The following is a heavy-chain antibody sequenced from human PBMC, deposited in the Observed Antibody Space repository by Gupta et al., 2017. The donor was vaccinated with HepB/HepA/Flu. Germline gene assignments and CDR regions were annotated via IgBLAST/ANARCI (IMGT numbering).Heavy chain of an antibody. CDR2: INGDGSIT. J-gene: IGHJ4*02. CDR3: ARDGRDYNHFDY. V-gene: IGHV3-74*01. Sequence: EVLLVESGRGLVQPGGSLRLSCAASGFTFSSYWMHWVRQVPGKGLVWISRINGDGSITNYADSVKGRFTISRDNAKNTLYLQMNSLRDEDTAVYYCARDGRDYNHFDYWGRGTLVTVSS. D-gene: IGHD4-11*01. CDR1: GFTFSSYW.